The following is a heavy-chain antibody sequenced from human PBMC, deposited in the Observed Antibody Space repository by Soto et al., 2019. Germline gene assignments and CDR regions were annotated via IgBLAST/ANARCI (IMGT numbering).Heavy chain of an antibody. CDR3: MSFNGDHDY. CDR1: GYTFTSYG. J-gene: IGHJ4*01. Sequence: QMVQAGGEVKKPGASVRFSCKASGYTFTSYGISWVRQAPGQGLEWMGWITPFNGNTDYAERLQGRLDLTTDTPTSTAYMGLRRLTSNDTDLSCCMSFNGDHDYWGIGTLVIVS. V-gene: IGHV1-18*01. D-gene: IGHD2-8*01. CDR2: ITPFNGNT.